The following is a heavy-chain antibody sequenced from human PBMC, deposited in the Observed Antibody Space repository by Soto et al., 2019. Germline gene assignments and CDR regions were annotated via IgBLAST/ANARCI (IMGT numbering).Heavy chain of an antibody. Sequence: TSETLSLTCTVSGGSISSSSDYWGWIRQPPGKGLEWIGSIYYSGSTYYNPSLKSRVTISVDTSKNQFSLKLSSVTAADTAVYYCARLRRDGYNWDYWGQGTLVTVSS. V-gene: IGHV4-39*01. CDR2: IYYSGST. D-gene: IGHD5-12*01. CDR3: ARLRRDGYNWDY. J-gene: IGHJ4*02. CDR1: GGSISSSSDY.